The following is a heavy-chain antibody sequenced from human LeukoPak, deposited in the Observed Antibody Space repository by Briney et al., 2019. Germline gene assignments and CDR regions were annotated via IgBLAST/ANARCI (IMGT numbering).Heavy chain of an antibody. CDR1: GDSFSSHY. CDR2: ISHIGRT. J-gene: IGHJ6*02. D-gene: IGHD2-2*01. CDR3: ARERPAARYGMDV. Sequence: SETLSLTCAVSGDSFSSHYWTWIRQSPGTGLEWIGYISHIGRTNYNPSLKSRVTISIDTSKNQFSLKLRSVTAADTAVYYCARERPAARYGMDVWGQGTTVTVSS. V-gene: IGHV4-59*11.